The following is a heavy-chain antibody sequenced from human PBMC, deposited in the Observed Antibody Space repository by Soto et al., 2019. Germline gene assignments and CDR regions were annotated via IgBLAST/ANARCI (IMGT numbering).Heavy chain of an antibody. CDR2: ISGSGGST. CDR1: GFTFSSYA. Sequence: PGGSLRLSCAASGFTFSSYAMSWVRQAPGKGLEWASAISGSGGSTYYADSVKGRFTISRDNSKNTLYLQMNSLRAEDTAVYYCAKDPPLEYYYDSSGSNVDYWGQGTLVTVSS. V-gene: IGHV3-23*01. J-gene: IGHJ4*02. D-gene: IGHD3-22*01. CDR3: AKDPPLEYYYDSSGSNVDY.